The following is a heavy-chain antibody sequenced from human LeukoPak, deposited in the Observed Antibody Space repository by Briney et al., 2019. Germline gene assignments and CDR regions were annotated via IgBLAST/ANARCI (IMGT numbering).Heavy chain of an antibody. V-gene: IGHV4-31*03. D-gene: IGHD2-15*01. CDR1: SGSVSSGAYY. CDR2: IYYSGTT. CDR3: ATKRSGISWYDY. Sequence: SETLSLTCTASSGSVSSGAYYWSWVRQHPGEGLEWIGYIYYSGTTYYNPSLKSRVTISVDTSKNQFSLKLSSVTAADTAVYYCATKRSGISWYDYWGQGTLVTVSS. J-gene: IGHJ4*02.